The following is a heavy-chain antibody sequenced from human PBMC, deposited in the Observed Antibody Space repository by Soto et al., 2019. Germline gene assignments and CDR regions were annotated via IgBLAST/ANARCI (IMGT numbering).Heavy chain of an antibody. J-gene: IGHJ2*01. CDR2: IYWDDDK. Sequence: QITLKESGPTLVEPTQTLTLTCTFSGFSLSTSGVAVGWIRQPPGKALEWLALIYWDDDKRYSPSLKNRLTIPKDTSKNQVVLTMTNMDPVDTATYYCAHRPTGWYFDLWGRGTLVTVSS. V-gene: IGHV2-5*02. CDR3: AHRPTGWYFDL. CDR1: GFSLSTSGVA.